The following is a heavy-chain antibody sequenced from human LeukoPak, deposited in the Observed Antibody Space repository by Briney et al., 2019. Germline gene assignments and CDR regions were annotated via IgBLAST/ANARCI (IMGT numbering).Heavy chain of an antibody. CDR3: ARTTVAGTIQY. J-gene: IGHJ1*01. Sequence: PGGSLRLTCAASGFTFSTFSMAWVRQAPGKGLEWVSYISRTGTSIHYADSMRGRFTISRDNTKSSLYLQMNNLRVEDTALYFCARTTVAGTIQYWGQGTLVIVSP. CDR1: GFTFSTFS. V-gene: IGHV3-21*01. D-gene: IGHD1-14*01. CDR2: ISRTGTSI.